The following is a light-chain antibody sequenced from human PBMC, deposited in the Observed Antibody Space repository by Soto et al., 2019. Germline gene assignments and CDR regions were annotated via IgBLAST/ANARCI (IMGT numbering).Light chain of an antibody. CDR1: QSVSNIF. J-gene: IGKJ1*01. CDR2: GSS. V-gene: IGKV3-20*01. CDR3: QQYWRSLWI. Sequence: EVVMTQSPGTLSVSPGDRATLSCRASQSVSNIFLSCYQQTPGQAPRLLIDGSSHRATGIPDRFSGSGSGTDFTLTISSLEPEDVAFYFCQQYWRSLWIFGPGTKVEIK.